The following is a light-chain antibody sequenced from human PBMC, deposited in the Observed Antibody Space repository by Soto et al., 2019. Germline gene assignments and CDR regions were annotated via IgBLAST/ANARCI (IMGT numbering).Light chain of an antibody. Sequence: EILLTQSPGTLSLSPGDKATLSCRASQTVSNNYLAWYQQKPGQAPRLFIYGTSTRATRIPDRFTGSGSGTDFTLTISRLEPEDFAVYYCEQYADSRTFGQGTKVEIK. J-gene: IGKJ1*01. CDR1: QTVSNNY. V-gene: IGKV3-20*01. CDR3: EQYADSRT. CDR2: GTS.